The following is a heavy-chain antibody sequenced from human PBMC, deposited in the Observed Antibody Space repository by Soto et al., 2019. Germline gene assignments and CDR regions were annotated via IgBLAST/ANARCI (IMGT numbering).Heavy chain of an antibody. CDR3: AMMALNYYGMDV. J-gene: IGHJ6*02. CDR2: IIPIFGTA. V-gene: IGHV1-69*13. CDR1: GGTFSSYA. Sequence: SVKVSYKASGGTFSSYAISWVRQAPGQGLEWMGGIIPIFGTANYAQKFQGRATITADESTSTAYMELSSLRSEDTAVYYCAMMALNYYGMDVWGQGTTVTVSS.